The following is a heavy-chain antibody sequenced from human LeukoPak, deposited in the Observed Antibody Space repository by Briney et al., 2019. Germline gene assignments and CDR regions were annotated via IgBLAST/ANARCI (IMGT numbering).Heavy chain of an antibody. Sequence: ASVKVSCKASGYTFTSYGISWVRQAPGQGLEWMGWISAYKGNTNYAQKLQGRVTMTTDTSTSTAYMELRSLRSDDTAVYYCARDTSWAAAGTGVDYWGQGTLVTVSS. J-gene: IGHJ4*02. V-gene: IGHV1-18*01. CDR1: GYTFTSYG. CDR2: ISAYKGNT. CDR3: ARDTSWAAAGTGVDY. D-gene: IGHD6-13*01.